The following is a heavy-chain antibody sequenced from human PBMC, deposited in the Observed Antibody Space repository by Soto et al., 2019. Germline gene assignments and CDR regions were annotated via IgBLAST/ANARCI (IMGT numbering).Heavy chain of an antibody. D-gene: IGHD6-19*01. V-gene: IGHV3-15*01. CDR1: GFTFSNAW. CDR3: TTDSGWYSSFDY. Sequence: EAQLVESGGGLVKPGGSLRLSCAASGFTFSNAWMSWVRQAPGKGLEWVGRIKTKTEGGTTDYAAPVKGRFTISRDDSKNTLYLQMNSLKTEDAAMYYCTTDSGWYSSFDYWGQGTLVTVSS. J-gene: IGHJ4*02. CDR2: IKTKTEGGTT.